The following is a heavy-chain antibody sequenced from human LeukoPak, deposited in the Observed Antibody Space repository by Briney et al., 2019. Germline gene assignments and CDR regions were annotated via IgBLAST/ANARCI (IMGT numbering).Heavy chain of an antibody. D-gene: IGHD1-7*01. CDR2: VYNSGST. CDR1: GGSISIYY. Sequence: AETLSLTCTVSGGSISIYYWSWIRQPPGKGLEWIGYVYNSGSTDYNPSLKSRVTISADTSKNQFSLKLSSVTAADTAVYYCVRDRELFYWGQGTLVTVSS. V-gene: IGHV4-59*01. J-gene: IGHJ4*02. CDR3: VRDRELFY.